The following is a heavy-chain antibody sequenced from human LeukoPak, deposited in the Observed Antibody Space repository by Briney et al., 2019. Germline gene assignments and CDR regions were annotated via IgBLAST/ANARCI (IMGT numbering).Heavy chain of an antibody. J-gene: IGHJ4*02. V-gene: IGHV4-61*02. D-gene: IGHD3-22*01. CDR2: IYTSGST. Sequence: SETLSLTCTVSGGSISSSSYYWGWIRQPAGKGLEWIGRIYTSGSTNYNPSLKSRVTMSVDTSKNQFSLKLSSVTAADTAVYYCARGYYDSSGYYYLFDYWGQGTLVTVSS. CDR1: GGSISSSSYY. CDR3: ARGYYDSSGYYYLFDY.